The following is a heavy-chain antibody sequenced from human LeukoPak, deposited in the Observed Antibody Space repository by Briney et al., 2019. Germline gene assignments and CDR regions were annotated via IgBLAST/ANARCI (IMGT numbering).Heavy chain of an antibody. CDR3: AKDHYYDSSGYSEYFQH. Sequence: GGSLRLSCAASGFTFSSFGMTWVRQAPGKGLEWVSAISGSGGSTYYADSVKGRFTISRDNSKNTLYLQMNSLRAEDTAVYYCAKDHYYDSSGYSEYFQHWGQGTLVTVSS. J-gene: IGHJ1*01. V-gene: IGHV3-23*01. CDR1: GFTFSSFG. CDR2: ISGSGGST. D-gene: IGHD3-22*01.